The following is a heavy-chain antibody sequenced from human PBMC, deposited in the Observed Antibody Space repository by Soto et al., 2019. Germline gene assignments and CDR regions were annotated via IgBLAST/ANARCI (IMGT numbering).Heavy chain of an antibody. V-gene: IGHV1-69*13. Sequence: ASVKVSCKASGGTFSSYAISWVRQAPGQGLEWMGGNIPIFGTANYAQKFQGRVTITADESTSTAYMELSSLRSEDTAVYYCASGYCSSTSCPPFYGMDVWGQGTTVTVSS. CDR2: NIPIFGTA. CDR3: ASGYCSSTSCPPFYGMDV. CDR1: GGTFSSYA. J-gene: IGHJ6*02. D-gene: IGHD2-2*03.